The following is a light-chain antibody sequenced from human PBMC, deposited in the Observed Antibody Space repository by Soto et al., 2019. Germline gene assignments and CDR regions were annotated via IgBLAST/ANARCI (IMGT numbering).Light chain of an antibody. J-gene: IGLJ2*01. CDR1: DCDVGGFIF. Sequence: QSALTQPASLSGSPGQSIAISCTGSDCDVGGFIFVSWYQHHPGKAPNLMISEVTNRLSGVSNRFSGSKSGNTAYLTISGLQAADEADYYCTSYSSSNTHVLSXRGTKRTAL. CDR3: TSYSSSNTHVL. CDR2: EVT. V-gene: IGLV2-14*01.